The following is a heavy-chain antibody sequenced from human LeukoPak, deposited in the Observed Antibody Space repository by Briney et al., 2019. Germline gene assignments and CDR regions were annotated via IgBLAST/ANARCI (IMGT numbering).Heavy chain of an antibody. CDR2: ISGNNDNP. CDR1: VYTFSNFG. Sequence: GASVKVSCKASVYTFSNFGIDWVRQAPGQGLEWMAWISGNNDNPNYGQKFQGRFPVTTASSTNTAYMELRNLRLDDTAVYYCARDGTSTDDYWGQGTLVTVSS. V-gene: IGHV1-18*01. CDR3: ARDGTSTDDY. J-gene: IGHJ4*02. D-gene: IGHD2-2*01.